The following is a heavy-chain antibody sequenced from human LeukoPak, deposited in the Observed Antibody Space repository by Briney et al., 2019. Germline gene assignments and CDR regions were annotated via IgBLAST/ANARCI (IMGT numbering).Heavy chain of an antibody. CDR3: AKVGGYSPYYYYMDV. J-gene: IGHJ6*03. D-gene: IGHD1-26*01. V-gene: IGHV3-23*01. Sequence: GGSLRLSCAASGFTFSSYGMSWVRQAPGKGLEWVSAISGSGGSTYYADSVKGRFTISRDNSKNTLYLQMNSLRAEDTAVYYCAKVGGYSPYYYYMDVWGKGTTVTISS. CDR2: ISGSGGST. CDR1: GFTFSSYG.